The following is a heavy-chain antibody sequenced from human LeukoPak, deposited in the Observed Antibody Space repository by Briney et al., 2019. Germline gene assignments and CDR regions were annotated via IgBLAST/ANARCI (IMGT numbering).Heavy chain of an antibody. D-gene: IGHD5-18*01. CDR1: GGTFSSYA. J-gene: IGHJ5*02. CDR3: ARVTHTELSTWFDP. CDR2: IIPIFGTV. Sequence: ASVKVSCKASGGTFSSYAISWVRQAPGQGLEWMGGIIPIFGTVNYAQKFQGRVTITADESTTTAYMELSSLRSEDTAVYYCARVTHTELSTWFDPWGQGTLVTVSS. V-gene: IGHV1-69*13.